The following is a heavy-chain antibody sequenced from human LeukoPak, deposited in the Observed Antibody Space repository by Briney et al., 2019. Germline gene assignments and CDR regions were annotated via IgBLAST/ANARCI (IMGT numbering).Heavy chain of an antibody. V-gene: IGHV4-30-4*01. J-gene: IGHJ6*02. CDR3: ARGGPRDRPHGMDV. Sequence: SETLSLTCTVSGGSISSGDYYWSWIRQPPGKGLEWIGYIYYSGSTYYNPSLKSRVTISVDTSKNQFSLKLSSVTAADTAVYYCARGGPRDRPHGMDVWGQGTTVTVSS. CDR2: IYYSGST. CDR1: GGSISSGDYY.